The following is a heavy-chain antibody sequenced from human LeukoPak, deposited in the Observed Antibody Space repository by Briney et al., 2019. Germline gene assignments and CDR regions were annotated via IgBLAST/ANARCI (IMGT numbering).Heavy chain of an antibody. CDR3: AKDARKNYYHSSATNYFDY. CDR1: GFTFSSYA. J-gene: IGHJ4*02. D-gene: IGHD3-22*01. CDR2: ISGSGGST. Sequence: PGGSLRLSCAASGFTFSSYAMSWVRQAPGKGLEWVSAISGSGGSTYYADSVKGRFTISRDNSKNTLYLQMNSLRAEDTAVYYCAKDARKNYYHSSATNYFDYWAREPWSPSPQ. V-gene: IGHV3-23*01.